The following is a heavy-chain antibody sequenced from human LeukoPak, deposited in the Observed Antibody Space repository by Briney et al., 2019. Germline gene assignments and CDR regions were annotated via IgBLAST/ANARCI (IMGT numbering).Heavy chain of an antibody. Sequence: PSETLSLTCTVSGGSISSYYWSWIRQPPGKGLEWIGYIYTSGSTNYNPSLKSRVTMSVGTSKNQFSLKLSSVTAADTAVYYCVRAKISAAGVWLFDPWGQGTLITVSS. CDR1: GGSISSYY. J-gene: IGHJ5*02. V-gene: IGHV4-4*09. CDR2: IYTSGST. D-gene: IGHD6-13*01. CDR3: VRAKISAAGVWLFDP.